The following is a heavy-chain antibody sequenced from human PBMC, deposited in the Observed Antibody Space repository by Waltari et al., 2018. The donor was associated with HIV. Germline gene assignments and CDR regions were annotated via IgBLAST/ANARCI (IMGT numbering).Heavy chain of an antibody. D-gene: IGHD1-26*01. Sequence: QVQLVESGGGVVQPGRSLRLSCAASGFTFSSYGMHWVRQGPGKGLGWVSVIFNDGINKYYADSVKGRFTISRDNSKNTLYLQMNSLRAEDTAVYYCAKDQGGATYIFDYWCQGTLVTVSS. CDR1: GFTFSSYG. J-gene: IGHJ4*02. CDR3: AKDQGGATYIFDY. CDR2: IFNDGINK. V-gene: IGHV3-30*18.